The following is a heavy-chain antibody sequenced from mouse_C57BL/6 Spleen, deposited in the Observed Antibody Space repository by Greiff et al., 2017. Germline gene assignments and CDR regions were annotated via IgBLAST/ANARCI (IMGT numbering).Heavy chain of an antibody. V-gene: IGHV1-20*01. Sequence: EVQLQQSGPELVKPGDSVKISCKASGYSFTGYFMNWVMQSHGKSLEWIGRINPYNGDTFYNQKFKGKATLTVDKSSSTAHMELRSLTSEDSAVYYCANYYGSSYYAMDYWGQGTSVTVSS. CDR1: GYSFTGYF. CDR2: INPYNGDT. D-gene: IGHD1-1*01. CDR3: ANYYGSSYYAMDY. J-gene: IGHJ4*01.